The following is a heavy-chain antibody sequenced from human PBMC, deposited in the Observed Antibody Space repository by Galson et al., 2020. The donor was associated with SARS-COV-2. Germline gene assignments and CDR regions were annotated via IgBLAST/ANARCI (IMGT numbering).Heavy chain of an antibody. D-gene: IGHD3-9*01. J-gene: IGHJ3*02. Sequence: GGSLRLSCAASGFPFRTYAMSWVRQAPGKGQEWVSAISRTGGNTYKADSVRGRFTISRDNSKNTLYLHINSLRAEDTAVYFCARESGYNDILTGNDAFDIWGQGTLVTVSS. CDR2: ISRTGGNT. V-gene: IGHV3-23*01. CDR1: GFPFRTYA. CDR3: ARESGYNDILTGNDAFDI.